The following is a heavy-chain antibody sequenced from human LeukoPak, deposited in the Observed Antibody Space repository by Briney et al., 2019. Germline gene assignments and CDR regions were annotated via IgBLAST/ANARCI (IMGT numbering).Heavy chain of an antibody. CDR3: ARAGRRGEDAFDI. CDR1: GVSISSGGYS. CDR2: IYHSGST. D-gene: IGHD3-16*01. Sequence: PSETLSLTCSVSGVSISSGGYSWSWIRQPPGKGLEWIGYIYHSGSTYYNPSLKSRVTISVDRSKNQFSLKLSSVTAADTAVYYCARAGRRGEDAFDIWGQGTMVTVSS. V-gene: IGHV4-30-2*01. J-gene: IGHJ3*02.